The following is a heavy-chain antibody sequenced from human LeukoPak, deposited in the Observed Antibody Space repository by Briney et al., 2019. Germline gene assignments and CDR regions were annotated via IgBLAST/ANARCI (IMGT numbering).Heavy chain of an antibody. CDR2: INHSGST. CDR3: ARGRIAVAGTKARPVDY. V-gene: IGHV4-34*01. D-gene: IGHD6-19*01. Sequence: PSETLSLTCAVYGGSFSGYYWSWIRQPPGKGLEWIGEINHSGSTNYNPSLKSRVTISVDTSKNQFSLKLSSVTAADTAVYYCARGRIAVAGTKARPVDYWGQGTLVTVSS. CDR1: GGSFSGYY. J-gene: IGHJ4*02.